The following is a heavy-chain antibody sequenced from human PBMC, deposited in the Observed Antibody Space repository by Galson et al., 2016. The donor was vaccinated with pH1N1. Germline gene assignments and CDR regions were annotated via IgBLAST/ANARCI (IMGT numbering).Heavy chain of an antibody. D-gene: IGHD1-26*01. CDR3: VRDLGRLRDF. V-gene: IGHV1-46*01. CDR2: INPIGGLA. Sequence: SAKVSCKASGYTFTSYYFHWVRQAPGLGLQWMGVINPIGGLATYTQNFQYRLTMTVDASTSTVYMEWTSLRSDDTAVYSCVRDLGRLRDFWGQGTLVTVSS. CDR1: GYTFTSYY. J-gene: IGHJ4*02.